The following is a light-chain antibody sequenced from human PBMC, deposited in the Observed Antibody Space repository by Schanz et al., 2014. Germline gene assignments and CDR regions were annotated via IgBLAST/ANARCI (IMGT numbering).Light chain of an antibody. J-gene: IGLJ1*01. CDR3: SSYRRTATVAV. CDR1: CSDIGGYNF. Sequence: QSALTQPASVSGSPGQSITISCTGTCSDIGGYNFVSWYQQHPGKAPKLMIYDVSNRPSGVSDRFSGSKSGNTASLTISGLQAEDEADYYCSSYRRTATVAVFGTGTKLTVL. V-gene: IGLV2-14*03. CDR2: DVS.